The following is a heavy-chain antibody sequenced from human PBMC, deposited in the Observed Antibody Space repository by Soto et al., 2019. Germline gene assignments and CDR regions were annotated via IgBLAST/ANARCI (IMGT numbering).Heavy chain of an antibody. V-gene: IGHV3-7*03. J-gene: IGHJ5*02. CDR2: INQDGGAK. CDR1: GLTFSNYW. Sequence: AQLVESGGGLVQPGESLRLSCAVSGLTFSNYWMSWVRQAPGQGLEWVANINQDGGAKYYVDSVKGRFTISRDNAKNSLYLQMNSLRAEDSAVYYCAREDDNWFDPWGQGTVVTVSS. CDR3: AREDDNWFDP.